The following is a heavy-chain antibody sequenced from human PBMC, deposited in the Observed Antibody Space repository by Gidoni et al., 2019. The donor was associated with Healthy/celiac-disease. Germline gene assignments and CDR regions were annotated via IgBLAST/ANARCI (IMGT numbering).Heavy chain of an antibody. V-gene: IGHV1-2*04. J-gene: IGHJ6*02. Sequence: VQLVQSGAEVKKPGASVKVSCKASGYPFTGSYMHWGRQAPGQGLEWMGWINPNSGGTNYAQKFQGWVTMTRDTSISTAYMELSRLRSDDTAVYYCARGGQYSSSWYRYYGMDVWGQGTTVTVSS. D-gene: IGHD6-13*01. CDR2: INPNSGGT. CDR1: GYPFTGSY. CDR3: ARGGQYSSSWYRYYGMDV.